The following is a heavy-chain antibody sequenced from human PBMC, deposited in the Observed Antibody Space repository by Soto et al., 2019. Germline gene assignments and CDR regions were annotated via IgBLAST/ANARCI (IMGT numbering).Heavy chain of an antibody. V-gene: IGHV4-59*01. CDR3: ARTNAFDI. CDR1: GGSIINFY. J-gene: IGHJ3*02. CDR2: IYNSGST. Sequence: PSETLSLICTVSGGSIINFYWNWIRQPPGKGLEWIGYIYNSGSTNSNPSLKSRVTISVDTSKNQFSLKLSYVTAADTAVYYCARTNAFDIWGQGTLVTVSS.